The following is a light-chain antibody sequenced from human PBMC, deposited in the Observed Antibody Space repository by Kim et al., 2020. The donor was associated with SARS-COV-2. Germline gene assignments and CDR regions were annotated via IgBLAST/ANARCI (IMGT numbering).Light chain of an antibody. Sequence: QSITISCTETSSHVGGYNYVSWYQQHPGKAPKVMIYDVSKRPSGVSNRFSGSKSGNTASLTISGLQPEDGADYYCSSYASSSSYVFGAGTKVTVL. J-gene: IGLJ1*01. V-gene: IGLV2-14*04. CDR3: SSYASSSSYV. CDR1: SSHVGGYNY. CDR2: DVS.